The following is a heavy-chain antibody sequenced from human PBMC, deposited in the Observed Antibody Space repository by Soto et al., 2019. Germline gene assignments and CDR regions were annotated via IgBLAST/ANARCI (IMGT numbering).Heavy chain of an antibody. CDR3: AAGGGLPRYD. Sequence: SETLSLTCTVPDGSISSGGYYWSWIRQHPGKGLEWIGYIFYSGTAYYNPSLKSRVTISVDRSKNQFSLKLSSVTAADTAVYYCAAGGGLPRYDGGQGSLVTVSS. CDR1: DGSISSGGYY. V-gene: IGHV4-31*03. J-gene: IGHJ4*02. D-gene: IGHD5-12*01. CDR2: IFYSGTA.